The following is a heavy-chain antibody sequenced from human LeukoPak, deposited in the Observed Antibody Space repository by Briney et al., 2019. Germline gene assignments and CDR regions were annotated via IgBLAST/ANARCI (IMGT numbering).Heavy chain of an antibody. CDR3: ARSPDCSSTSCQYYYYYYMDV. Sequence: SVKVSCKASGYTFTSYGISWVRQAPGQGLEWMGGIIPIFGTANYAQKFQGRVTITTDESTSTAYMELSSLRSEDTAVYYCARSPDCSSTSCQYYYYYYMDVWGKGTTVTVSS. CDR2: IIPIFGTA. D-gene: IGHD2-2*01. V-gene: IGHV1-69*05. CDR1: GYTFTSYG. J-gene: IGHJ6*03.